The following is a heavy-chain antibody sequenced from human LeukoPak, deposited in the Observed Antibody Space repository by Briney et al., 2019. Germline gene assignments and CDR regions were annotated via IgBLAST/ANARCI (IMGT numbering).Heavy chain of an antibody. Sequence: PGGSLRLSCAASGFTFDDYAMHWVRPAPGKGLEWVSGISWNSGSIGYADSVKGRFTISRDNAKNSLYLQMNSLRAEDMALYYCAKEGYGDYVGAFDIWGQGTMVTVSS. V-gene: IGHV3-9*03. CDR2: ISWNSGSI. CDR3: AKEGYGDYVGAFDI. CDR1: GFTFDDYA. J-gene: IGHJ3*02. D-gene: IGHD4-17*01.